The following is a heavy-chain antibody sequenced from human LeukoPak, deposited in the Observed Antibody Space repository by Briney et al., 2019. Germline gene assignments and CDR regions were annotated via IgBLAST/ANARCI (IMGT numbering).Heavy chain of an antibody. D-gene: IGHD1-7*01. Sequence: PGGSLRLSCAASGFTFSSYAMSWVRQAPGKGLESVSAISGSGGSTYYADSVKGRFTLSRDNSKNTLYLQMNSLRAEDTAVYYCAKDRLELRLGAFDIWGQGTMVTVSS. V-gene: IGHV3-23*01. CDR2: ISGSGGST. CDR3: AKDRLELRLGAFDI. J-gene: IGHJ3*02. CDR1: GFTFSSYA.